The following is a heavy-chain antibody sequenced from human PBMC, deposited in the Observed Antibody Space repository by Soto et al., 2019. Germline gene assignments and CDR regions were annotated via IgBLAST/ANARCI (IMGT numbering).Heavy chain of an antibody. V-gene: IGHV1-3*01. CDR1: GDTFTGYA. D-gene: IGHD3-3*01. Sequence: GASVKVSCKASGDTFTGYAFHWVRQAPGQRLEWMGWINAGNGNTKYSQKFQGRVTITRDTSAGTAYMELSSLRSEDTAVYYCARTSGYYFYDYWGQGTLVTVSS. CDR2: INAGNGNT. CDR3: ARTSGYYFYDY. J-gene: IGHJ4*02.